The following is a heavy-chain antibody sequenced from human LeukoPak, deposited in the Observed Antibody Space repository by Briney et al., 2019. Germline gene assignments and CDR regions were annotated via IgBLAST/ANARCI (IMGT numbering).Heavy chain of an antibody. D-gene: IGHD6-19*01. CDR3: ARRRGQRQWLVQGAFDI. J-gene: IGHJ3*02. CDR1: GGSISSSSYY. V-gene: IGHV4-39*01. CDR2: IYYSGST. Sequence: PSETLSLTCTVSGGSISSSSYYWGWIRQPPGKGLEWIGSIYYSGSTYYNPSLKSRVTISVDTSKSQFSLKLSSVTAADTAVYYCARRRGQRQWLVQGAFDIWGQGTMVTVSS.